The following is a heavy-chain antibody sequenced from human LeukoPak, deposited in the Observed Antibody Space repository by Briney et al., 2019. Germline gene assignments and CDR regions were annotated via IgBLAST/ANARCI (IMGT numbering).Heavy chain of an antibody. CDR2: INPSNGDT. Sequence: ASVKVSCKASGYTFIGYNMHWLRQAPGQGLEWMGWINPSNGDTRYAQKFQGRVTMTRDTSISTAYMELSRLRSDDTAVYYCARDPSRGLYYFDHWGQGTLVTVSS. CDR3: ARDPSRGLYYFDH. CDR1: GYTFIGYN. J-gene: IGHJ4*02. V-gene: IGHV1-2*02. D-gene: IGHD3/OR15-3a*01.